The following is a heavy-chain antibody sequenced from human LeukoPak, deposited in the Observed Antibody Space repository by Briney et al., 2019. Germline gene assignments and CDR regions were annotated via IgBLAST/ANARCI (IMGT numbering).Heavy chain of an antibody. J-gene: IGHJ4*02. CDR1: GFTFSSYG. V-gene: IGHV3-33*01. CDR3: ARDKSSSGWHYFDF. Sequence: PGKSLRLSCAASGFTFSSYGMHWVRQAPGKGLEWVAVIWYDGSNKYYADSVKGRFTISRDNSKNTLYLQMNSLRAEDTAVYYCARDKSSSGWHYFDFWGQGTLVTVSS. CDR2: IWYDGSNK. D-gene: IGHD6-19*01.